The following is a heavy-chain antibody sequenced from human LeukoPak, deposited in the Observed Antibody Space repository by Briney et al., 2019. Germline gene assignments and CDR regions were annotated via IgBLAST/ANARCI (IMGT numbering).Heavy chain of an antibody. Sequence: PGGSLRLSCAASGFTLSSYWMSWVRQAPGKGLEWVGYIKPDGSGESYMDSVKGRFTISRDNTKNSLFLQMNSLRAEDTAMYYCAKGITGNVRFDHWGQGTLVTVSS. D-gene: IGHD1-20*01. CDR2: IKPDGSGE. CDR1: GFTLSSYW. CDR3: AKGITGNVRFDH. V-gene: IGHV3-7*01. J-gene: IGHJ4*02.